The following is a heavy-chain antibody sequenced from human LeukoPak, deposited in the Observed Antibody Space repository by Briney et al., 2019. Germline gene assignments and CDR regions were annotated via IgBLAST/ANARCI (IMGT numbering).Heavy chain of an antibody. V-gene: IGHV3-23*01. D-gene: IGHD6-19*01. Sequence: GGSLRLSCAASGFTFSSYAMSWVRQAPGKGLEWVSAISGSGGSTYYADSVKGRFTISRDNSKNTLYLQMNSLRAEDTAVYYCAKDPSSDWYVYLFDYWGQGTLVTVSS. CDR3: AKDPSSDWYVYLFDY. CDR1: GFTFSSYA. CDR2: ISGSGGST. J-gene: IGHJ4*02.